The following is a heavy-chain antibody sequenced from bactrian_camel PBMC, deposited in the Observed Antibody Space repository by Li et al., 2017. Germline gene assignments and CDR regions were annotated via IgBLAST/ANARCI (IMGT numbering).Heavy chain of an antibody. Sequence: DVQLVESGGGSVQVGGSLRLSCQVSEDAFRRYCIGWFRQRPGLRREGVGSMDPDGNISYEEPVKGRATISKDNAKNTLSLQMNNLKPEDTAMYYCAADFVLPGIQRTFRLRATDYDHWGQGTQVTVS. CDR3: AADFVLPGIQRTFRLRATDYDH. J-gene: IGHJ4*01. CDR2: MDPDGNI. V-gene: IGHV3S44*01. D-gene: IGHD5*01. CDR1: EDAFRRYC.